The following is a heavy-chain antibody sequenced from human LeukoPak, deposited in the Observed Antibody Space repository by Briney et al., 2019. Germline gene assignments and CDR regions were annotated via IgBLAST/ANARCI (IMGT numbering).Heavy chain of an antibody. CDR2: SRNKANRYTT. V-gene: IGHV3-72*01. Sequence: PGASLRLSCAASGFTFSDHYMDWVRQAPGKGLEGVGRSRNKANRYTTEYAASVNGRFTISREDSKTSLFLQMNSLKTEDTAVYYCVKLELTSHIDVWGKGTTVTVSS. D-gene: IGHD1-7*01. CDR3: VKLELTSHIDV. J-gene: IGHJ6*03. CDR1: GFTFSDHY.